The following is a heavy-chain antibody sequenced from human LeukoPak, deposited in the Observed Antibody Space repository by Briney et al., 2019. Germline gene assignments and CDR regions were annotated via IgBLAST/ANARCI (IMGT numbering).Heavy chain of an antibody. J-gene: IGHJ4*02. CDR1: GYTFTGYY. V-gene: IGHV1-2*02. CDR3: ASSPLTYYYDSSGYWVY. D-gene: IGHD3-22*01. Sequence: ASVKVSCKSSGYTFTGYYMHWLRQAPGQGLEWMGWINPNSGGTNYAQKFQGRVTMTRDTSISTAYMELSRLRSDDTAVYYCASSPLTYYYDSSGYWVYWGQGTLVTVSS. CDR2: INPNSGGT.